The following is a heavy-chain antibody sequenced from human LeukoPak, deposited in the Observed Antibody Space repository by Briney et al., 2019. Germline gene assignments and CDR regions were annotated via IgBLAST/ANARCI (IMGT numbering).Heavy chain of an antibody. V-gene: IGHV4-59*01. CDR1: GGSISSYY. D-gene: IGHD4-23*01. J-gene: IGHJ4*02. CDR2: IYYSGST. Sequence: PSETLSLTCTVSGGSISSYYWSWIRQPPGKGLEWIGYIYYSGSTNYNPSLKSRVTISVDTSKNQFSLKLRSVTAADTAVYYCARGSLRWGFDYWGQGTLVTVSS. CDR3: ARGSLRWGFDY.